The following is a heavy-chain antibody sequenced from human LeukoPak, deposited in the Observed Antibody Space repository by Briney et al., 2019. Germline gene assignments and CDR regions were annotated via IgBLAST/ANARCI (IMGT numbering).Heavy chain of an antibody. CDR2: ISAYNGNT. CDR1: GYTFSNYD. D-gene: IGHD3-9*01. V-gene: IGHV1-18*01. CDR3: AREYYDILTGYYEDPPFDY. J-gene: IGHJ4*02. Sequence: ASVKVSCKTSGYTFSNYDINWVRQAPGQGLEWMGWISAYNGNTNYARKLQGRVTMTTDTSTSTAYMELRSLRSDDTAVYYCAREYYDILTGYYEDPPFDYWGQGTLVTVSS.